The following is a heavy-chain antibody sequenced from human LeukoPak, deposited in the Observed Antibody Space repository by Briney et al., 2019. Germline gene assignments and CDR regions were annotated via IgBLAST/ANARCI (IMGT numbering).Heavy chain of an antibody. V-gene: IGHV3-53*01. CDR2: IYSGGST. Sequence: GGSLRLSCAASGFTVSSNYMSWVRQAPGKGLEWVSVIYSGGSTYYADSVKGRFTISRDNSKNTLYLQMNSLRAEDTAVYYCAREVYYDILTNYFDYWGQGTLVTVSS. J-gene: IGHJ4*02. CDR1: GFTVSSNY. D-gene: IGHD3-9*01. CDR3: AREVYYDILTNYFDY.